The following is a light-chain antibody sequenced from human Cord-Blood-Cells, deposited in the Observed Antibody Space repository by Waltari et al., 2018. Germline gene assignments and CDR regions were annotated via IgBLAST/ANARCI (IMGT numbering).Light chain of an antibody. J-gene: IGLJ3*02. CDR1: SSDVGGYNY. CDR3: CSYAGSYTLV. Sequence: QSALTQPRSVSGSPGQSVTISCTGTSSDVGGYNYVSWYQQHPGKAPKLMIYDVSKRPSWGPDRFSASTSGNTASLPISGLQAEDEADYYCCSYAGSYTLVFGGGTKLTVL. CDR2: DVS. V-gene: IGLV2-11*01.